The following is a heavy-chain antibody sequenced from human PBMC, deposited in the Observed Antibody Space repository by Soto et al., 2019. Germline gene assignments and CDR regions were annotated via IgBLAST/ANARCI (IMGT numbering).Heavy chain of an antibody. CDR3: ARAGIVATTQLGWFDP. Sequence: QVQLVESGGGVVQPGRSLRLSCTASGFTFSNYGIHWVRQAPGKGLEWVAVIWPDGNNKYYPDSVKGRFTISRDNSKNTLYLQMNSLRAEDTAVYYCARAGIVATTQLGWFDPWCQGTLVTVSS. V-gene: IGHV3-33*01. D-gene: IGHD1-26*01. J-gene: IGHJ5*02. CDR1: GFTFSNYG. CDR2: IWPDGNNK.